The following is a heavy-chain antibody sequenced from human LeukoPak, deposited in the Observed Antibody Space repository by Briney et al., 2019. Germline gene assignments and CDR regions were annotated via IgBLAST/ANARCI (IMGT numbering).Heavy chain of an antibody. CDR3: ARVLLRYFTRTNDAFDI. V-gene: IGHV4-30-4*01. J-gene: IGHJ3*02. D-gene: IGHD3-9*01. CDR2: IYYSGST. CDR1: GGSISSGDYY. Sequence: PSETLSLTCTVSGGSISSGDYYWSWIRQPPGKGLEWIGYIYYSGSTYYNPSLKSRVTISVDTSKNQFSLKLSSVTAADTAVYYCARVLLRYFTRTNDAFDIWGQGTMVTVSS.